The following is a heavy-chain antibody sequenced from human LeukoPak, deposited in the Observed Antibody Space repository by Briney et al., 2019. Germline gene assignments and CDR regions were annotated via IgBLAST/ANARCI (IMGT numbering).Heavy chain of an antibody. CDR3: ARHPPYFFDY. CDR1: GGSFSGCY. J-gene: IGHJ4*02. CDR2: INHSGST. V-gene: IGHV4-34*01. Sequence: SETLSLTCAVYGGSFSGCYWSWIRQPPGKGLEWIGEINHSGSTNYNPSLKSRVTISVDTSKNQFSLKLSSVTAADTAVYYCARHPPYFFDYWGQGTLVTVSS.